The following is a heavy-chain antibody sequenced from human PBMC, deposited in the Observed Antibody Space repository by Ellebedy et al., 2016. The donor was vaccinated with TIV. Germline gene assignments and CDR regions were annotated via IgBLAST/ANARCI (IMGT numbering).Heavy chain of an antibody. CDR3: ARELSGNFFDF. V-gene: IGHV4-4*02. D-gene: IGHD1-26*01. CDR1: GDSTSSSNW. J-gene: IGHJ4*02. CDR2: IFHSGST. Sequence: GSLRLXXAVSGDSTSSSNWWSWVRQTPGKGLEWIGEIFHSGSTNYSPSLKSRVTMSIDKSKNQFSLKLTSVTAADTAIYYCARELSGNFFDFWGQGTLVTVSS.